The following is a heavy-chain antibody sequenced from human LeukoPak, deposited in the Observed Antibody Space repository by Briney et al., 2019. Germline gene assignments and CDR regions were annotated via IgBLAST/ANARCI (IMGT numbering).Heavy chain of an antibody. D-gene: IGHD3-10*01. Sequence: GGSLRLSCAASGFTFDDYGMSWVRQAPGKGLEWVSGINWNGGSTGYADSVKGRFTISRDNSKNTLYLQMNSLRAEDTAVYYCARDVYGSGNWFDYWGQGTLVTVSS. V-gene: IGHV3-20*04. CDR3: ARDVYGSGNWFDY. CDR2: INWNGGST. J-gene: IGHJ4*02. CDR1: GFTFDDYG.